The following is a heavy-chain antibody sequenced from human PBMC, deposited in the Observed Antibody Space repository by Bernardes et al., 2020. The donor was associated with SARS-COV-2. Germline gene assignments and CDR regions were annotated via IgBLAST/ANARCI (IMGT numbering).Heavy chain of an antibody. D-gene: IGHD3-9*01. CDR2: IYSGGST. V-gene: IGHV3-53*01. CDR3: ARADILTGYYNYYGMDV. CDR1: GFTVSSNY. Sequence: GRSLRVSCAASGFTVSSNYMSWVHQAPGKGLEWVSVIYSGGSTYYADSVKGRFTISRDNSKNTLYLQMNSLRAEDTAVYYCARADILTGYYNYYGMDVWGQGTTVTVSS. J-gene: IGHJ6*02.